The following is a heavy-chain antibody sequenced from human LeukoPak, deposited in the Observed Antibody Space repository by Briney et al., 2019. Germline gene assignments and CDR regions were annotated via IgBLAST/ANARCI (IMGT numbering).Heavy chain of an antibody. J-gene: IGHJ6*03. CDR3: ARDRIAAFPGDSRYYYYYYMDV. CDR2: IYTSGST. Sequence: SETLSLTCTVSGGSISSGSYYWSWIRQPAGKGLEWIGRIYTSGSTNYNPSLKSRVTISVDTSKNQFSLKLSSVTAADTAVYYCARDRIAAFPGDSRYYYYYYMDVWGKGTTVTVSS. V-gene: IGHV4-61*02. CDR1: GGSISSGSYY. D-gene: IGHD6-13*01.